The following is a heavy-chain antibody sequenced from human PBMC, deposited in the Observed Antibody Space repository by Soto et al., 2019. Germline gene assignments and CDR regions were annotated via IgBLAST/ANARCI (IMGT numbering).Heavy chain of an antibody. CDR1: GSSFPNYP. CDR2: ISHDGVTK. D-gene: IGHD4-4*01. V-gene: IGHV3-30-3*01. Sequence: PGWSLILSCAASGSSFPNYPMHWVRQTPDKGLEWLAVISHDGVTKNSADSVKGRFSISRDNSRNRLYLDMNSLRTEDTAMYYCVRGGYSSSWERLDPWGQGTLVTVSA. J-gene: IGHJ5*02. CDR3: VRGGYSSSWERLDP.